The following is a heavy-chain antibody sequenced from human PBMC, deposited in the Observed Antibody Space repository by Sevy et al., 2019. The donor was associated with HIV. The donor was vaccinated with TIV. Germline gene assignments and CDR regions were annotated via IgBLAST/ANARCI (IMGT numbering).Heavy chain of an antibody. CDR2: IYYSGST. J-gene: IGHJ4*02. CDR1: GGSISSYY. D-gene: IGHD3-22*01. Sequence: SETLSLTCTVSGGSISSYYWSWIRQPPGKGLEWIGYIYYSGSTNYNPSLKSRVTISVDMSKNQFSLKLSSVTAADTAVYYCARGQYYDIGFYYYGGYYFDYWGQGTLVTVSS. CDR3: ARGQYYDIGFYYYGGYYFDY. V-gene: IGHV4-59*01.